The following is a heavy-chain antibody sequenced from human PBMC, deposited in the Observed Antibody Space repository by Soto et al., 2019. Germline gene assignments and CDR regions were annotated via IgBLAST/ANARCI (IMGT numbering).Heavy chain of an antibody. D-gene: IGHD3-3*01. J-gene: IGHJ5*02. Sequence: SVKVSCKASGGTFSSYAISWVRQAPGQGLEWMGGIIPIFGTANYAQKFQGRVTITADESTSTAYMELSSLRSEDTAVYYFARGQAIFGVVIRYNWFDPWGQGTLVTVSS. V-gene: IGHV1-69*13. CDR2: IIPIFGTA. CDR1: GGTFSSYA. CDR3: ARGQAIFGVVIRYNWFDP.